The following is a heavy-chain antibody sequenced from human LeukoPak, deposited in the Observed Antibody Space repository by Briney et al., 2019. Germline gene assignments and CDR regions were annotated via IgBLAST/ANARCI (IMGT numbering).Heavy chain of an antibody. CDR1: GYSFTSYG. V-gene: IGHV1-18*01. D-gene: IGHD3-10*01. CDR3: AREGTPIWYYYMDV. Sequence: ASVKVSCKASGYSFTSYGISWVRQAPGQGLEWMGWISAYNGNTNYAQKIQGRVTMTTDTSTSTAYMELRSLRSDDTAVYYCAREGTPIWYYYMDVWGKGTTVTVSS. J-gene: IGHJ6*03. CDR2: ISAYNGNT.